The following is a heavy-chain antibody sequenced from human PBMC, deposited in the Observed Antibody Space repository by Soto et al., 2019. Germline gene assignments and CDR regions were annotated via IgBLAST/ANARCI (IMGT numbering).Heavy chain of an antibody. CDR3: ARARGSYALEY. J-gene: IGHJ4*02. Sequence: QVQLVQSGAEVKKPGASVKVSCKASGYTFTSYGISWVQQAPGQGREWMGWISAYNGNTNYAQKLQDRVTMTTDTSTSTAYMELSSLSSDDTASYFCARARGSYALEYWGQCTLVTVSS. CDR1: GYTFTSYG. CDR2: ISAYNGNT. D-gene: IGHD1-26*01. V-gene: IGHV1-18*01.